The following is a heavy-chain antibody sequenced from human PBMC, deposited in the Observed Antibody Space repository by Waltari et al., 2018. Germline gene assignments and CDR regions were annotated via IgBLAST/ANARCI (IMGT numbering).Heavy chain of an antibody. CDR2: IYPGDSET. V-gene: IGHV5-51*01. CDR3: VRQVGTNWLDP. D-gene: IGHD1-26*01. Sequence: EVQLVQSGAEVKKPGEFLKISCQASGYTFTNYWIGWVRQLPGKGLEWMGIIYPGDSETTYSPSFEGQVTISADRSTAIAYLQGSSLKASDSAMYYCVRQVGTNWLDPWGQGTQVTVSS. CDR1: GYTFTNYW. J-gene: IGHJ5*02.